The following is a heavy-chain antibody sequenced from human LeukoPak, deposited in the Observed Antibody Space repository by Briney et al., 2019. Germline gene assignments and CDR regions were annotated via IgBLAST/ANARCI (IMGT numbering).Heavy chain of an antibody. D-gene: IGHD3-22*01. J-gene: IGHJ4*02. CDR1: GFTFSSCG. CDR3: AKSKYYYDSSGYYSLEY. Sequence: PGGSLRLSCGASGFTFSSCGMSWVRQAPGKGLEWVSAISGSGGSTYYADSVKGRFTISRDNSKNTLYLQMNSLRAEDTAVYYCAKSKYYYDSSGYYSLEYWGQGTLVTVSS. CDR2: ISGSGGST. V-gene: IGHV3-23*01.